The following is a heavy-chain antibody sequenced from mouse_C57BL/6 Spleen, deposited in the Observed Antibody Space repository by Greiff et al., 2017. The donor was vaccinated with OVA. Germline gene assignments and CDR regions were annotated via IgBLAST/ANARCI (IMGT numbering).Heavy chain of an antibody. CDR2: IHPNSGST. V-gene: IGHV1-64*01. D-gene: IGHD1-1*01. J-gene: IGHJ1*03. CDR1: GYTFTSYW. CDR3: AREGTTLPARYFDV. Sequence: QVQLQQPGAELVKPGASVKLSCKASGYTFTSYWMHWVKQRPGQGLEWIGMIHPNSGSTNYNEKFKSKATLTVDKSSSTAYMQLSSLTSEDSAVYYCAREGTTLPARYFDVWGTGTTVTVSS.